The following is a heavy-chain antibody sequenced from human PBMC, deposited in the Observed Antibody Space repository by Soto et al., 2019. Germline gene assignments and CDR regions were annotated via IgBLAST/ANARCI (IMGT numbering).Heavy chain of an antibody. J-gene: IGHJ6*02. D-gene: IGHD2-2*01. CDR2: INPTGGDT. Sequence: SVKVSCKASGYTFTTYFVHWVRQAPGQGFEWLGRINPTGGDTVYAQKFQGRVTVTRDTSTSTVYIELGSLTSKDTAVYYCARGSYASNVFIMDVWGQGTAVTVSS. CDR3: ARGSYASNVFIMDV. CDR1: GYTFTTYF. V-gene: IGHV1-46*01.